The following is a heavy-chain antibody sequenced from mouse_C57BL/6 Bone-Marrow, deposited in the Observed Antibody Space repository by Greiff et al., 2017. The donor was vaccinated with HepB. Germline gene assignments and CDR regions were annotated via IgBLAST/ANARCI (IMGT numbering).Heavy chain of an antibody. CDR2: IDPSDSYT. CDR1: GFTFTSYW. J-gene: IGHJ2*01. V-gene: IGHV1-50*01. Sequence: QVQLQQPGAELVKPGASVKLSCKASGFTFTSYWMQWVKQRPGQGLEWIGEIDPSDSYTNYNQKFKGKATWTVDTSSSTAYMKLSSLTSEDSAVYYCERWVDFTTWGDYWCRGTTIKVSS. D-gene: IGHD1-1*01. CDR3: ERWVDFTTWGDY.